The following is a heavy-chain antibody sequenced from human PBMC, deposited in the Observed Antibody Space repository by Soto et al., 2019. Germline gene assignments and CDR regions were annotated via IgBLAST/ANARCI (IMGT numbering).Heavy chain of an antibody. V-gene: IGHV4-61*08. Sequence: SETVSLTCTFSCGSVIGGAYYWTWIRQPPGKGLEWIGYIYYSGSTTYNPSLKSRVTISIDTSKNQFSLKLTSATAADTALYYCARDIRGYSRAFDYWGQGALVTVSS. D-gene: IGHD5-18*01. CDR3: ARDIRGYSRAFDY. J-gene: IGHJ4*02. CDR2: IYYSGST. CDR1: CGSVIGGAYY.